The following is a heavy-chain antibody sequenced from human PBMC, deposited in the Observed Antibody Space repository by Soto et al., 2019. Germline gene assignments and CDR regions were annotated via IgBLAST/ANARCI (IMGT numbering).Heavy chain of an antibody. J-gene: IGHJ6*02. Sequence: ASVKVSCKASGYSFSDYHMHWVRQAPGQGLEWLGRINPKSGGTSSAQKFQGWVTMTRDTSISTAYMELTRLRSDDTAVYFCARGHSTDCSNGVCSFFYNHEMDVWGQGTTVTVSS. CDR3: ARGHSTDCSNGVCSFFYNHEMDV. V-gene: IGHV1-2*04. CDR1: GYSFSDYH. D-gene: IGHD2-8*01. CDR2: INPKSGGT.